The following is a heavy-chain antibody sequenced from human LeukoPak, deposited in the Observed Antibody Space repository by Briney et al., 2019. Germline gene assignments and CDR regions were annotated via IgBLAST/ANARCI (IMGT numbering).Heavy chain of an antibody. CDR3: ARDHLGELPYY. V-gene: IGHV3-20*04. J-gene: IGHJ4*02. CDR1: GFGFDDYG. D-gene: IGHD1-26*01. CDR2: ISWNGGNI. Sequence: PGGSLSLSCVASGFGFDDYGMFWVRQTPGKGLEWVSGISWNGGNIGYADSVKGRFTISRDDAKKSLYLQMNSLRAEDTAVYYCARDHLGELPYYWGQGTLVTVSS.